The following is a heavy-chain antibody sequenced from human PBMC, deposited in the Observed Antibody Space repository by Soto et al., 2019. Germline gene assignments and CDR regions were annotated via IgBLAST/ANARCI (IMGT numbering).Heavy chain of an antibody. J-gene: IGHJ4*02. V-gene: IGHV3-11*06. CDR1: GFTFSDYY. CDR3: ARGNWNDPLDY. CDR2: ISSSSSYT. Sequence: GESLKISCAASGFTFSDYYMSWIRQAPGKGLEWVSYISSSSSYTNYADSVKGRFTISRDNAKNSLYLQMNSLRAEDTAVYYCARGNWNDPLDYLGQGTLVTVSS. D-gene: IGHD1-20*01.